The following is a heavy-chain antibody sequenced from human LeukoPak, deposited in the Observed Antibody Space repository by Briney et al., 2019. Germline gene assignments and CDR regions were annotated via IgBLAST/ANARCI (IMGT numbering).Heavy chain of an antibody. D-gene: IGHD1-26*01. V-gene: IGHV4-4*07. CDR1: GGSVTSYY. J-gene: IGHJ4*02. CDR2: IYSGGDT. Sequence: PSETLSLTCTVSGGSVTSYYCNWIRQPAGKGLEWIGRIYSGGDTNYNPSLKGRITMSVDTSKNQFSLNLSSVTAADTAVYYCARDPFGSSLDYWGQGTLVTVSS. CDR3: ARDPFGSSLDY.